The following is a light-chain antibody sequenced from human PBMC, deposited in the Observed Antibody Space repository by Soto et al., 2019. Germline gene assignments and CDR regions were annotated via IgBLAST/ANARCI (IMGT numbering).Light chain of an antibody. Sequence: EIVLTQSPATLSLSPGERATLSCRASQSVSSYLVWYQQKPGQAPRLLIYDASNRATGIPARFSGSGSGTDFTLTISSREPEDFSVNYCQQRSNWPSFTFGPGTKVDIK. CDR3: QQRSNWPSFT. V-gene: IGKV3-11*01. CDR2: DAS. CDR1: QSVSSY. J-gene: IGKJ3*01.